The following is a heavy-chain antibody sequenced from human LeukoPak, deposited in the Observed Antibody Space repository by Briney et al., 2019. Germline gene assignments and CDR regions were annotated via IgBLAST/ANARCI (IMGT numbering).Heavy chain of an antibody. CDR3: ATSVFGVVNPFSWFDP. CDR1: GYTFTSYA. V-gene: IGHV7-4-1*02. D-gene: IGHD3-3*01. Sequence: ASVKVSCKASGYTFTSYAMNWVRQAPGQGLEWMGWINTNTGNPTYAQGFTGRFVFSLDTSVSTAYLQISSLKAEDTAVYYCATSVFGVVNPFSWFDPWGQGTLVTVSS. J-gene: IGHJ5*02. CDR2: INTNTGNP.